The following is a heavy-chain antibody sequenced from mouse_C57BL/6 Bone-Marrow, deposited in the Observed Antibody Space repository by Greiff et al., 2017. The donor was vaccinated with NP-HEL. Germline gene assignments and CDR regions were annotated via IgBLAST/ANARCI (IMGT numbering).Heavy chain of an antibody. Sequence: EVMLVESGGGLVQPGGSLKLSCAASGFTFSDYYMYWVRQTPEKRLEWVAYISNGGGSTYYPDTVKGRFTISRDNAKNTLYLQMSRLKSEGTAMYYCARRDIITTVVDYWGQGTTLTVSS. D-gene: IGHD1-1*01. CDR2: ISNGGGST. V-gene: IGHV5-12*01. CDR1: GFTFSDYY. CDR3: ARRDIITTVVDY. J-gene: IGHJ2*01.